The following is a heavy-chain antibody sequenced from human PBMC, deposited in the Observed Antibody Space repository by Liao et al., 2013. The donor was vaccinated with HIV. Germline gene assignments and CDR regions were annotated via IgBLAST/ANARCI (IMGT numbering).Heavy chain of an antibody. CDR2: INHSGST. CDR3: ARVAYGFDI. Sequence: QVRLQESGPGLVKPSETLSLTCAVYGGSFSGYYWSWIRQPPGKGLEWIGEINHSGSTNYNPSLKSRVTISVDTSKNQFSLKLNSVTAADTAVYYCARVAYGFDIWGQGTMVTVSS. J-gene: IGHJ3*02. V-gene: IGHV4-34*01. CDR1: GGSFSGYY.